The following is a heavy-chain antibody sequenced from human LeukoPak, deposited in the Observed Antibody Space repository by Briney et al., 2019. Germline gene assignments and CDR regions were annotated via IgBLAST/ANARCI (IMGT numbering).Heavy chain of an antibody. CDR2: IYTSGGT. CDR1: GGSLSSYY. CDR3: ARGTTYYYDSTINYYYYMDV. J-gene: IGHJ6*03. D-gene: IGHD3-22*01. Sequence: PSETLSLTCAVSGGSLSSYYWNWIRQPAGKGLEWIGHIYTSGGTNYNPSLKSRVTMSVDTSKNQFSLKLSSVTAADTAVYYCARGTTYYYDSTINYYYYMDVWGKGTTVTISS. V-gene: IGHV4-4*07.